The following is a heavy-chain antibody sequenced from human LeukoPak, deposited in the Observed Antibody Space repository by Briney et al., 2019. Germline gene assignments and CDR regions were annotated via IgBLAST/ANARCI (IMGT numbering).Heavy chain of an antibody. CDR3: ARVDTRGGAFDI. D-gene: IGHD2-15*01. V-gene: IGHV3-21*01. J-gene: IGHJ3*02. Sequence: GGSLRLSCAASGFTFSSYSMNWVRQAPGKGLEWVSSFSSNGLYIYYADSVKGRFTNSRDNDKHSLYLQMNSLRAEDTAVYYCARVDTRGGAFDIWGQGTMVTVSS. CDR1: GFTFSSYS. CDR2: FSSNGLYI.